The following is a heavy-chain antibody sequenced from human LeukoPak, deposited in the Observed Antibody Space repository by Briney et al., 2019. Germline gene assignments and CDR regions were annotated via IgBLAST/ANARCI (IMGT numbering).Heavy chain of an antibody. V-gene: IGHV4-31*03. Sequence: SETLSLTCTVSGGSISSGGYYWRWIRQHPGKGLEWIVYIYYSGSTYYNPSLKSRVTISVDTSKNQFSLKLSSVTAADTAVYYCARGLTGTHWGHFDYWGQGTLVTVSS. CDR1: GGSISSGGYY. CDR3: ARGLTGTHWGHFDY. D-gene: IGHD1-20*01. J-gene: IGHJ4*02. CDR2: IYYSGST.